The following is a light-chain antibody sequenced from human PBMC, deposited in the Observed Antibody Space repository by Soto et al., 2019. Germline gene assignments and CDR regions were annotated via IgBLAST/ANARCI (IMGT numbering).Light chain of an antibody. CDR2: EVT. Sequence: QSALTQPPSASGSPGQSVTISCTGTSTDVGAYNYVSWYRQHPGKAPKLMIYEVTKRPSGVPDRFSGSKSGNTASLTVSGLQTEDEADYYCGSHAGNSNLVFGGGTKLTVL. CDR3: GSHAGNSNLV. J-gene: IGLJ3*02. V-gene: IGLV2-8*01. CDR1: STDVGAYNY.